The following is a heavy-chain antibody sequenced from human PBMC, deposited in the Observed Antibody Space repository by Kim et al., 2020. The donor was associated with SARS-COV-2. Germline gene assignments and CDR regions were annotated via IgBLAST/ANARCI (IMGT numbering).Heavy chain of an antibody. D-gene: IGHD1-7*01. J-gene: IGHJ4*02. Sequence: ASVKVSCKASGYTFTGYYMHWVRQAPGQGLEWMGRINPNSGGTNYAQKFQGRVTMTRDTSISTAYMELSRVRSDDTAVYYCARFSVTGTQLDYWGQGTLVTVSS. CDR2: INPNSGGT. V-gene: IGHV1-2*06. CDR3: ARFSVTGTQLDY. CDR1: GYTFTGYY.